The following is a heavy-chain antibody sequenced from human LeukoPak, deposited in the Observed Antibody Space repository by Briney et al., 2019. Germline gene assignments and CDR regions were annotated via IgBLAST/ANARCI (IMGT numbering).Heavy chain of an antibody. CDR2: INHLGRT. CDR1: GGSFSVYY. D-gene: IGHD5-12*01. CDR3: ARGSASGIYPIDY. Sequence: SETLSLTCAVYGGSFSVYYWSWIRQPPGKGLEWIAEINHLGRTNYNPSLKSRATISIDTSKNQVFLKLSSVTAADTAVYYCARGSASGIYPIDYWGQGTLVTVSP. J-gene: IGHJ4*02. V-gene: IGHV4-34*01.